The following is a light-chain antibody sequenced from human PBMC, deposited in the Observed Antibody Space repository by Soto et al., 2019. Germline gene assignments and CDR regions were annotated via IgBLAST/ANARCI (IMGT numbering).Light chain of an antibody. CDR1: QTISTY. J-gene: IGKJ1*01. V-gene: IGKV1-39*01. Sequence: DIQMTQSPSSLSASVGVRVTITCRASQTISTYLNWYQQKPGKAPKLLIYAASSLQSGVPSRFSGSGSGTHFTLTISSLQLEDFATYYCQQSHTPPWTFGQGTKVEI. CDR3: QQSHTPPWT. CDR2: AAS.